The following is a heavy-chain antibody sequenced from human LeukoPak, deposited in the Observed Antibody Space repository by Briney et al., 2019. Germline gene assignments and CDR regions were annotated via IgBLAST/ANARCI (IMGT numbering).Heavy chain of an antibody. D-gene: IGHD2-15*01. CDR3: ARLVSSSDAFDI. V-gene: IGHV4-34*01. Sequence: PSETLSLTCAVYGGSFSGYYWSWIRQPPGKGLEWIGEINHSGSTNYNPSLKSRVTISVDTSKNQFSLKLSSVTAADTAVYYCARLVSSSDAFDIWGQGTMVTVSS. CDR2: INHSGST. J-gene: IGHJ3*02. CDR1: GGSFSGYY.